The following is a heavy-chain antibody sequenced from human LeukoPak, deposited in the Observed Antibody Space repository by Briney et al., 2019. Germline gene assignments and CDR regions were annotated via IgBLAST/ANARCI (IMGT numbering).Heavy chain of an antibody. CDR2: ISGSGGST. CDR1: GFTFSSYA. Sequence: PGGSLRLSCAASGFTFSSYAMSWVRQAPGKGLEWVSAISGSGGSTYYADSVKGRFTISRDNSKNTLYLQMNSLRAEDTAVYDCARSQSGYFPPTSDYWGQGTLVTVSS. CDR3: ARSQSGYFPPTSDY. V-gene: IGHV3-23*01. D-gene: IGHD3-3*01. J-gene: IGHJ4*02.